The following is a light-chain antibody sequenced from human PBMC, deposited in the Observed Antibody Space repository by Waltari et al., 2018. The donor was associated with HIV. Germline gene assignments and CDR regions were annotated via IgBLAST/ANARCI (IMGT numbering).Light chain of an antibody. Sequence: QSVLTQPPSAPGTPGQRIILPCSGSSSNIRSAAVYSYQQFPGTAPKLLIFNSNQRPSGVPDRFSASKSGTSASLAISGLQSDDEADYYCATWDHELDSWVFGGGTKLTVL. CDR2: NSN. J-gene: IGLJ3*02. CDR1: SSNIRSAA. CDR3: ATWDHELDSWV. V-gene: IGLV1-44*01.